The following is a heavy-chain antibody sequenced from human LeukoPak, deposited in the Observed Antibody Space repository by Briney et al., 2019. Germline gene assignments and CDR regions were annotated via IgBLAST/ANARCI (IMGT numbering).Heavy chain of an antibody. V-gene: IGHV3-7*01. J-gene: IGHJ6*03. Sequence: GGSLRLSWAASGFTFSSYWVSWVRQAPGKGLEWVANIKQDGSEKYYVDSVKGRFTISRDNAKNSLYLQMNSLRAEDTAVYYCARDRSGLYYYYYMDVWGKGTTVTVSS. CDR1: GFTFSSYW. D-gene: IGHD3/OR15-3a*01. CDR2: IKQDGSEK. CDR3: ARDRSGLYYYYYMDV.